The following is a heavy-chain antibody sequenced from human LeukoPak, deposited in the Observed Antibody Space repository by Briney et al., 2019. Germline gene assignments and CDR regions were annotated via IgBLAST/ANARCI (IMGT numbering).Heavy chain of an antibody. J-gene: IGHJ4*02. CDR2: ISSSDSTI. D-gene: IGHD4-23*01. Sequence: GGSLRLSCAASGFTFSSYEMHWVRRAPGKGLEWVSYISSSDSTIYYADSVKGRFTISRDNAKNSLYLQMNSLRAEDTAVYYCARDYGGSSPFDYWGQGTLVTVSS. CDR1: GFTFSSYE. CDR3: ARDYGGSSPFDY. V-gene: IGHV3-48*03.